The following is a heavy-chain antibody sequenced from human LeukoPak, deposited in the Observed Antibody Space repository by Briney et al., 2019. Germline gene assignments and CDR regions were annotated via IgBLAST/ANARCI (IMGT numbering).Heavy chain of an antibody. J-gene: IGHJ4*02. CDR1: GGTFSSYA. Sequence: ASVKVSCKASGGTFSSYAISWVRQAPGQGLEWMGGIIPIFGTANYAQKFQGRVTITADESTSTAYMELSSLRSEDTAVYYCAGGYCSSTSCYTSHYWGQGTLVTVSS. V-gene: IGHV1-69*13. CDR2: IIPIFGTA. D-gene: IGHD2-2*02. CDR3: AGGYCSSTSCYTSHY.